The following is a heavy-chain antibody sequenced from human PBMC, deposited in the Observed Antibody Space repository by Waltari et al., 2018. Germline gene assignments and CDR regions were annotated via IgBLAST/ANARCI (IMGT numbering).Heavy chain of an antibody. D-gene: IGHD2-2*01. J-gene: IGHJ4*02. CDR2: INPNSGGT. V-gene: IGHV1-2*02. CDR3: ASVVPAAEGYYFDY. CDR1: GYTFTGYY. Sequence: QVQLVQSGAEVKKPGASVKVSCKASGYTFTGYYMHWVRQAPGQGLEWMGWINPNSGGTNYAQKFQGRVTITTDESTSTAYMELSSLRSEDTAVYYCASVVPAAEGYYFDYWGQGTLVTVSS.